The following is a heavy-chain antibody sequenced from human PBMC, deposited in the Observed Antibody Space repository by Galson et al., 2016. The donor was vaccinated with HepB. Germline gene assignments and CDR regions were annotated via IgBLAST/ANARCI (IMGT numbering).Heavy chain of an antibody. CDR2: ISYDGSNE. D-gene: IGHD4-17*01. CDR1: EFTFRTYA. J-gene: IGHJ4*02. Sequence: SLRLSCAASEFTFRTYAMHWVRQAPGKGLEWVAVISYDGSNEDYVDSVKGRFSISRDNSRRTLYLQMNSLRVEDTAVYYCASAGAYGDKENKYWGRGALVTVSS. V-gene: IGHV3-30*03. CDR3: ASAGAYGDKENKY.